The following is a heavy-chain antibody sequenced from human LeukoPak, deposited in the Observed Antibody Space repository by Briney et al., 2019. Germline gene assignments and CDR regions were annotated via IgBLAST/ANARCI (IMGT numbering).Heavy chain of an antibody. J-gene: IGHJ4*02. CDR1: GYTFTIYD. Sequence: ASVKVSCKASGYTFTIYDSNWVRQATGQGLEWMGWISAYNGNTNYAQKLQGRVTMTTDTSTSTAYMELRSLRSDDTAVYYCARGEMAPDYWGQGTLVTVSS. CDR2: ISAYNGNT. V-gene: IGHV1-18*01. CDR3: ARGEMAPDY. D-gene: IGHD5-24*01.